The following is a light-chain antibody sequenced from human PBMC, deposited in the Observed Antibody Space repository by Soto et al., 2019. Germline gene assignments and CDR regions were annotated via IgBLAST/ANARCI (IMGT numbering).Light chain of an antibody. CDR2: EVS. J-gene: IGLJ2*01. CDR1: SSDVGGYKY. V-gene: IGLV2-8*01. CDR3: SSYAGSNTLI. Sequence: QSALTQPPSASGSPGQSVTISCTGTSSDVGGYKYVSWYQQHPGKAPQLMIYEVSKRPSGVPDRFSGSKSGNTASLTVSGLQAEDEADYCCSSYAGSNTLIFGGGTKLTVL.